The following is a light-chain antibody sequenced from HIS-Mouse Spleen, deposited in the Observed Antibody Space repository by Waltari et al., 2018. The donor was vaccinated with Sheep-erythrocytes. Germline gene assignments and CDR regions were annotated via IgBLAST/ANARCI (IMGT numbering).Light chain of an antibody. CDR1: ALPKKY. V-gene: IGLV3-10*01. J-gene: IGLJ3*02. CDR2: EDS. CDR3: YSTDSSGNHWV. Sequence: SYELTQPPSVSVSPGQTARITCSGDALPKKYAYWYQQKSGQAPVLVIYEDSKRPSGMPERVAGYSEGTMATLTISGAQVEDDADYYCYSTDSSGNHWVFGGGTKLTVL.